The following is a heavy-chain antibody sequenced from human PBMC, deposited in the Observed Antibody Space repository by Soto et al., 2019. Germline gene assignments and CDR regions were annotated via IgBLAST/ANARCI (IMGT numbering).Heavy chain of an antibody. D-gene: IGHD3-16*01. J-gene: IGHJ4*02. V-gene: IGHV1-58*01. CDR1: GFPFTSSA. Sequence: GDSVKVSFKASGFPFTSSAFQLVRQARGQRLEWIGWIVVCSGNTNYAQKFQERVTITRDMSTSTAYMELSSLRSEDTAVYYCAAELPEDTTDGGAYWGQGTMVTVSS. CDR2: IVVCSGNT. CDR3: AAELPEDTTDGGAY.